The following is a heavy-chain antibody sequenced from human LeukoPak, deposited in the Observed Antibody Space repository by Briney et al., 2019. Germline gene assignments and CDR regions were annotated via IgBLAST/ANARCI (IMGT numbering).Heavy chain of an antibody. CDR2: ISSSGNTI. D-gene: IGHD5-18*01. CDR1: GFSLSDYY. J-gene: IGHJ4*02. Sequence: GGSLGLSCAASGFSLSDYYMSWVRQAPGKGLEWVSYISSSGNTIYYADSVKGRFTISRDDAKKSLFLQMNSLRAEDTAVYYCARGGYSYGFDSWGQGTLVTVSS. CDR3: ARGGYSYGFDS. V-gene: IGHV3-11*01.